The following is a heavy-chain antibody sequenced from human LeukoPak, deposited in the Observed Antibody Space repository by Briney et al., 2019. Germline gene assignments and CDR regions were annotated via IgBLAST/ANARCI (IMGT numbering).Heavy chain of an antibody. CDR3: ARDGVLRHFDWLYYFDY. J-gene: IGHJ4*02. D-gene: IGHD3-9*01. CDR1: GFTFSSYA. CDR2: ISGSGDNT. Sequence: PGGSLRLSCAASGFTFSSYAMNWVRQAPGKGLEWISSISGSGDNTYYADSVKGRFTISRDNSKNTLYLQMNSLRAEDTAVYYCARDGVLRHFDWLYYFDYWGQGTLVTVSS. V-gene: IGHV3-23*01.